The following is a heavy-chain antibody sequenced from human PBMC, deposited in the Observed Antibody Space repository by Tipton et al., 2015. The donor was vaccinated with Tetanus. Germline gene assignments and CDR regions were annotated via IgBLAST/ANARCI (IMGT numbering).Heavy chain of an antibody. CDR1: GGSITKDY. V-gene: IGHV4-59*01. CDR3: AGSQWLDGFIFDY. J-gene: IGHJ4*02. D-gene: IGHD6-19*01. CDR2: ISHNGSP. Sequence: TLSLTCNVSGGSITKDYWSWIRQSPGKTLEWIGYISHNGSPNYNPSLKSRATVSVDTSKNQFSLDLTSVTAADTGVYYCAGSQWLDGFIFDYWGQGSLVTVAS.